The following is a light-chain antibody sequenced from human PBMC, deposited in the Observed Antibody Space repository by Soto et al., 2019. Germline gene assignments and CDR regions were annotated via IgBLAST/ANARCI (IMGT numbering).Light chain of an antibody. V-gene: IGKV3-15*01. J-gene: IGKJ2*01. CDR1: QSVSSN. Sequence: EIVMTQSPATLSVSPGERATLSCRASQSVSSNFAWYQQKPGQAPRLLIYGASTRATGIPARFSGSGSGTEFTLTISSLHSEDFAVYYCQQYNNWPRTFGQGTKLEIK. CDR3: QQYNNWPRT. CDR2: GAS.